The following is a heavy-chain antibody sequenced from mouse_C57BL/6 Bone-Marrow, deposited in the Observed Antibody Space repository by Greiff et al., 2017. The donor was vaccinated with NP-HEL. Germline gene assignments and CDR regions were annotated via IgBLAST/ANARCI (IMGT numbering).Heavy chain of an antibody. CDR1: GFNIKDYY. J-gene: IGHJ3*01. V-gene: IGHV14-2*01. D-gene: IGHD3-2*02. Sequence: EVQLQQSGAELVKPGASVKLSCTASGFNIKDYYMHWVKQRTEQGLEWIGRIDPEDGDTKYAPKFQGKATITADTSSNTAYLQLSSLTSEDTAVYYCALDSSGYFFAYWGQGTLVTVSA. CDR2: IDPEDGDT. CDR3: ALDSSGYFFAY.